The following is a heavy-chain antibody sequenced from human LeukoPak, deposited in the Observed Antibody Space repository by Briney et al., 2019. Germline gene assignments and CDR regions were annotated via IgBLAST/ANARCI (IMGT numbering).Heavy chain of an antibody. Sequence: GGSLRLSCAASGFTFSDYWMTWVRQAPGEGLEWVANIKQDGREQMYVDSVKGRFTLSRDNAKNTLYLQMNSLRVEDTAVYYCARSGETGYRPQGPWGQGTLVTVSS. D-gene: IGHD5-18*01. CDR1: GFTFSDYW. CDR2: IKQDGREQ. V-gene: IGHV3-7*01. CDR3: ARSGETGYRPQGP. J-gene: IGHJ5*02.